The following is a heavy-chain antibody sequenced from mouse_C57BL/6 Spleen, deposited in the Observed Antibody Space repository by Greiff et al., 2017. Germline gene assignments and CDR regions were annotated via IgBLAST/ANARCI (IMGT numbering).Heavy chain of an antibody. CDR1: GFSLTSYG. CDR2: IWSGGST. V-gene: IGHV2-2*01. CDR3: ARNSHYGSSYGYFDV. D-gene: IGHD1-1*01. J-gene: IGHJ1*03. Sequence: QVQLQQSGPGLVQPSQSLSITCTVSGFSLTSYGVHWVRQSPGKGLEWLGVIWSGGSTDYNAAFISRLSISKDNSKSQVFVKMNSLQADDTAIYYCARNSHYGSSYGYFDVWGTGTTVTVSS.